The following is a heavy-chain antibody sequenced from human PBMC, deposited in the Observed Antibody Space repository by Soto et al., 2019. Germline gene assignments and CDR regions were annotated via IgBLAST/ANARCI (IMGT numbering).Heavy chain of an antibody. D-gene: IGHD6-6*01. CDR1: GGTFSSYA. J-gene: IGHJ4*02. CDR3: ASYFEYSSSGGTNYFDY. CDR2: IIPIFGTA. Sequence: GASVKVSCKASGGTFSSYAISWVRQAPGQGLEWMGGIIPIFGTANYAQKFQGRVTITADESTSTAYMELSSLRSEDTAVYYCASYFEYSSSGGTNYFDYWGQGTLVTVSS. V-gene: IGHV1-69*13.